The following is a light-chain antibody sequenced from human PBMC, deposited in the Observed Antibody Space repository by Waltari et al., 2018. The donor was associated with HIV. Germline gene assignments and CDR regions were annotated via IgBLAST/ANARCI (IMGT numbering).Light chain of an antibody. V-gene: IGLV3-25*03. CDR2: KDT. CDR3: HSEDNTGAAF. J-gene: IGLJ2*01. Sequence: SSGLTQPPSVSVSPGQTAKITCPGDGLSKQTVFWYQQKTGQAPVLVIYKDTERPSNIPERFSGATSGTTVTLTISGVQAEDEADYFCHSEDNTGAAFFGGGTRLTVL. CDR1: GLSKQT.